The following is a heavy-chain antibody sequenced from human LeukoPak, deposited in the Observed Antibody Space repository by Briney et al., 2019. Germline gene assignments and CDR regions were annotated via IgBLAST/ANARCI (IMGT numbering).Heavy chain of an antibody. Sequence: ASVKVSCKASGYTFTGYYMHWVRQAPGQGLEWMGWINPNSGGTNYAQKFQGRVTMTTDTSISTAYTELSRLRSDDTAVYYCARVVVVPAAIEPLGYWGQGTLVTVSS. D-gene: IGHD2-2*01. J-gene: IGHJ4*02. V-gene: IGHV1-2*02. CDR3: ARVVVVPAAIEPLGY. CDR1: GYTFTGYY. CDR2: INPNSGGT.